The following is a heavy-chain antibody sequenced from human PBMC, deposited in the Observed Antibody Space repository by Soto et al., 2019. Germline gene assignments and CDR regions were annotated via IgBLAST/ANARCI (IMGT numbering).Heavy chain of an antibody. D-gene: IGHD3-3*01. Sequence: EVQLVESGGGLVQPGKSLRLSCSPSGFTFSNFAMHWVRQAPGKGLEYVSGISSNGASSYSADSVTGRFTISRDNSKNTLYLQMSSLRAEDTAVYYCVKDDHSDFWRDDYYGMDVWGQGTTVTVSS. CDR1: GFTFSNFA. J-gene: IGHJ6*02. CDR2: ISSNGASS. CDR3: VKDDHSDFWRDDYYGMDV. V-gene: IGHV3-64D*06.